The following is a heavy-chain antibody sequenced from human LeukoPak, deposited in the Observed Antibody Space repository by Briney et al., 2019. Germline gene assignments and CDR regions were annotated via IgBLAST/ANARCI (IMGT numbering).Heavy chain of an antibody. D-gene: IGHD4-17*01. CDR2: VFDRGST. V-gene: IGHV4-59*01. J-gene: IGHJ4*02. CDR1: GASFSTNY. CDR3: AREGLTTVTPYYVDY. Sequence: SETLSLTCSVSGASFSTNYWSWIRQPPGRGLEWIGYVFDRGSTNYNPSLRSRVTISVDTSTKQVSLRLSSVTAADTAVYYCAREGLTTVTPYYVDYWGQGTLVTVSS.